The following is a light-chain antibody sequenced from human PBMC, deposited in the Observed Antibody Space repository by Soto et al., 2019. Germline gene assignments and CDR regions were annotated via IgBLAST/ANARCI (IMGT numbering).Light chain of an antibody. CDR1: QGIRND. CDR3: LQDYNYPWT. V-gene: IGKV1-6*01. CDR2: AAS. Sequence: AIQMTQSPSSLSASVGDRVTITCRASQGIRNDLGWYQQKPGKAPKLLIYAASSLQSGVPSRFSGSGSGTDFTLPISSLQPEEFANYYRLQDYNYPWTFGQGTKVEIK. J-gene: IGKJ1*01.